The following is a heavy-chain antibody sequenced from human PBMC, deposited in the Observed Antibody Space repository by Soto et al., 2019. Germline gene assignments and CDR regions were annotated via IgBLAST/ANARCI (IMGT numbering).Heavy chain of an antibody. Sequence: EVQLVESGGGLVQPGGSLKLSCAASGFTFSGSAMHWVRQASGKGLEWVGRIRSKANSYATAYAASVKGRFTISRDDSKNTAYLQMNSLKTEDTVVYYCTRPLSPYCSGGSCYSNDYWGQGTLVTVSS. CDR3: TRPLSPYCSGGSCYSNDY. CDR1: GFTFSGSA. V-gene: IGHV3-73*01. D-gene: IGHD2-15*01. J-gene: IGHJ4*02. CDR2: IRSKANSYAT.